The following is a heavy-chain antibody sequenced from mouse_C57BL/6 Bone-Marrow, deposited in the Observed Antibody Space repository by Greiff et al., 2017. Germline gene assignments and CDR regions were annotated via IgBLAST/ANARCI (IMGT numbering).Heavy chain of an antibody. Sequence: QVQLQQSGPELVMPGASVKLSCKASGYTFSSSWMYWVKQRPGKGLEWIGQIYPGDSYTNYNQKFKGKSTLTVDKSTSTAYMQMSSLTSEDYAVYYCARCGDYYYYGRDYWGQGTSVTVSS. CDR2: IYPGDSYT. D-gene: IGHD2-13*01. CDR3: ARCGDYYYYGRDY. J-gene: IGHJ4*01. CDR1: GYTFSSSW. V-gene: IGHV1-69*01.